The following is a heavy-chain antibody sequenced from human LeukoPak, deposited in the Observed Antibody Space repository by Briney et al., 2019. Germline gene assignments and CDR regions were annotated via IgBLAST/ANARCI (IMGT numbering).Heavy chain of an antibody. CDR1: GGTFSSHS. D-gene: IGHD3-3*01. CDR2: IIPILNIP. Sequence: SAKVSCKASGGTFSSHSINWLRPAPGQGLEWMGRIIPILNIPNYAQKFQGRVTLTADKSTSTAYMELSSLTSEDMAVYYCARGRLEWATYFDSWGQGTLVTVSS. J-gene: IGHJ4*02. CDR3: ARGRLEWATYFDS. V-gene: IGHV1-69*02.